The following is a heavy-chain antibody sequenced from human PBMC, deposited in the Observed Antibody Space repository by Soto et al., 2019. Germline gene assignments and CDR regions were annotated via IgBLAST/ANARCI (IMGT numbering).Heavy chain of an antibody. V-gene: IGHV3-30-3*01. Sequence: QVQLVESGGGVVQPGRSLRLSCAASGFTFSSYAMHWVRQAPGKGLEWVAVISYDGSNKYYADSVKGRFTISRDNSKNTWFRKMNSLGVGARAVYYGGGDYYPLNGGTGLIMDVWGQGTTATAS. CDR1: GFTFSSYA. CDR3: GGDYYPLNGGTGLIMDV. J-gene: IGHJ6*02. D-gene: IGHD2-15*01. CDR2: ISYDGSNK.